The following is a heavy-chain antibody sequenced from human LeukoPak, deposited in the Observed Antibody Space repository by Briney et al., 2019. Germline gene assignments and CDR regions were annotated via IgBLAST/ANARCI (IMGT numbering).Heavy chain of an antibody. Sequence: ASVKVSCKASGGTFCSYAISWVRQAPGQGLEWMGRIIPILGIANYAQKFQGRVTITADKSTSTAYMELSSLRSEDTAVYYCASNGGMTTVTTSATFDIWGQGTTVTVSS. V-gene: IGHV1-69*04. J-gene: IGHJ3*02. CDR2: IIPILGIA. CDR1: GGTFCSYA. D-gene: IGHD4-11*01. CDR3: ASNGGMTTVTTSATFDI.